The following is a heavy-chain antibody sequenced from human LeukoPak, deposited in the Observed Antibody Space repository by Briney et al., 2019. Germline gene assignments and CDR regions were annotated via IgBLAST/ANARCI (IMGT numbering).Heavy chain of an antibody. V-gene: IGHV3-9*01. Sequence: GRSLRLSCAASGSTFDDYAMHWVRQVPGKGLEWVSGISWNSGSTGYAGSVKGRFTMSRDNTKNSLYLQMNSLTPDDTALYYCVRGNFGPAQWFDPWGQGTLVTVSS. CDR2: ISWNSGST. CDR1: GSTFDDYA. CDR3: VRGNFGPAQWFDP. D-gene: IGHD3/OR15-3a*01. J-gene: IGHJ5*02.